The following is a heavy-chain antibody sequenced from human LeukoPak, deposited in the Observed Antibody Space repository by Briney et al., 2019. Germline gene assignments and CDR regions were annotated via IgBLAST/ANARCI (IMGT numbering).Heavy chain of an antibody. J-gene: IGHJ3*02. CDR3: ARVESSSWYVAFDI. V-gene: IGHV3-30-3*01. D-gene: IGHD6-13*01. CDR2: ISYDGSNK. CDR1: GFTFSHYS. Sequence: GGSLRLSCAASGFTFSHYSMHWVRQAPGKGLEWVAVISYDGSNKYYADSVKGRFTISRDNSKNTLYLQMNSLRAEDTAVYYCARVESSSWYVAFDIWGQGTMVTVSS.